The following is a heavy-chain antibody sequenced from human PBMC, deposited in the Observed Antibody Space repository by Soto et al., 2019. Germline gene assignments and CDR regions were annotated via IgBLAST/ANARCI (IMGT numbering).Heavy chain of an antibody. CDR3: ARDGADTYLPDY. D-gene: IGHD6-19*01. CDR2: IWYDGSNI. Sequence: PGGSLRLSCAASGFTFINCGFHWVRQAPGKGLEWVAVIWYDGSNINYEDSVKGRFTISRDNSKNTLYLQMNNLRVEDTAVYYCARDGADTYLPDYWGQGTLVTVSS. J-gene: IGHJ4*02. CDR1: GFTFINCG. V-gene: IGHV3-33*01.